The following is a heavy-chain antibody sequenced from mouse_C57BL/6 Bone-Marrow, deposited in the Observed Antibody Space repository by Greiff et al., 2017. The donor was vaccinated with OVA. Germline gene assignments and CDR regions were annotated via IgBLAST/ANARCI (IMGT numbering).Heavy chain of an antibody. V-gene: IGHV14-4*01. CDR3: TSGSYYGNGKFAY. CDR1: GFTLKDDY. D-gene: IGHD2-1*01. CDR2: IDPENGDT. Sequence: VQLQQSGAELVRPGASVKLSCTASGFTLKDDYMHWVKQRPEQGLELIGWIDPENGDTEYASQFQGKATITADTSSNTAYLQLSSLTAEDTAVYYCTSGSYYGNGKFAYWGQGTLVTVSA. J-gene: IGHJ3*01.